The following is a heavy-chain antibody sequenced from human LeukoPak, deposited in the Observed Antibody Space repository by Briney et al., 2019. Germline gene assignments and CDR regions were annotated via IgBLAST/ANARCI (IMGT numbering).Heavy chain of an antibody. D-gene: IGHD3-22*01. Sequence: PGGSLRPSCAASGFIFSSYAMSWVRQAPGKGLEWVSGISGSGDNTYYADSVKGRFTISRDNSKNTLYVQVNSLGTEDTAAYYCAKGSYYDSSGSFYFDYWGQGTLVTVSS. CDR2: ISGSGDNT. V-gene: IGHV3-23*01. J-gene: IGHJ4*02. CDR3: AKGSYYDSSGSFYFDY. CDR1: GFIFSSYA.